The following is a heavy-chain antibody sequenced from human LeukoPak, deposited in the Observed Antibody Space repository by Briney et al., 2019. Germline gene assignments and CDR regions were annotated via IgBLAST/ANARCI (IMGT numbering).Heavy chain of an antibody. CDR3: ARGRVATTNIVVVVAATLELDP. CDR2: INPNSGGT. D-gene: IGHD2-15*01. J-gene: IGHJ5*02. CDR1: GYTFTGYY. Sequence: GASVKVSCKASGYTFTGYYMHWVRQAPGQGLEWMGWINPNSGGTNYAQKFQGRVTMTRDTSISTAYMELSRLRSDDTAVYYCARGRVATTNIVVVVAATLELDPWGQGTLVTVSS. V-gene: IGHV1-2*02.